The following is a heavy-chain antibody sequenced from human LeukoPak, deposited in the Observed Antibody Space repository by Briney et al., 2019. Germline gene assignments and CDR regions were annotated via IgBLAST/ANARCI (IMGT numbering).Heavy chain of an antibody. CDR3: AREPHSSGSYSGDAFDI. V-gene: IGHV4-61*02. CDR1: GGSISSGSYF. CDR2: IYISGST. J-gene: IGHJ3*02. D-gene: IGHD1-26*01. Sequence: SETLSLTCTVSGGSISSGSYFWSWIRQPAGKGLESIGRIYISGSTNYNASLKSRVTISIDTSKNQLSLKLSSVTAADTAVYYCAREPHSSGSYSGDAFDIWGQGTMVTVSS.